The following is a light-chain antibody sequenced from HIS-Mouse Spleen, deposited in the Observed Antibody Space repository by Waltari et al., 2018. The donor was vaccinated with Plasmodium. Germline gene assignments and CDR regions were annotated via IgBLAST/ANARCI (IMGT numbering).Light chain of an antibody. V-gene: IGLV1-40*01. J-gene: IGLJ2*01. Sequence: QSVLTQPPSVSGAPGQRVTISCTGSSSNIGAGYDVHWYQPLPGTAPKLLISGNSNRPSGFPDRFSGSKSGTSASLAITGLQAEDEADYYCQSYDSSLSGSVFGGGTKLTVL. CDR1: SSNIGAGYD. CDR3: QSYDSSLSGSV. CDR2: GNS.